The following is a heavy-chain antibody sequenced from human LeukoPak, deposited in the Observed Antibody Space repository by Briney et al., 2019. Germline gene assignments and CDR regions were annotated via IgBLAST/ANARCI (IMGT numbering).Heavy chain of an antibody. J-gene: IGHJ6*04. D-gene: IGHD3-10*02. CDR3: AELGITMIGGV. CDR2: SSSSGSTI. Sequence: GGSLTLSCAASGFTFSSYEMNWVRQAPGKGLEWVSYSSSSGSTIYYADSVKGRFTISRDNAKNSLYLQMNSLRAEDTAVYYCAELGITMIGGVWGKGTTVTISS. V-gene: IGHV3-48*03. CDR1: GFTFSSYE.